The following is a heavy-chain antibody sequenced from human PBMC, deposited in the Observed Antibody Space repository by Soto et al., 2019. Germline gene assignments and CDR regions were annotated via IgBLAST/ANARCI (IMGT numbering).Heavy chain of an antibody. D-gene: IGHD2-15*01. V-gene: IGHV4-34*01. Sequence: SETLSLTCAVYGGSFSGYYWSWIRQPPGKGLEWIGEINHSGSTNYNPSLKSRVTISVDTSKNQFSLKLSSVTAADTAVYYCARGYCSGGSCYYAPGAFDIWGQGTMVTVSS. CDR1: GGSFSGYY. J-gene: IGHJ3*02. CDR2: INHSGST. CDR3: ARGYCSGGSCYYAPGAFDI.